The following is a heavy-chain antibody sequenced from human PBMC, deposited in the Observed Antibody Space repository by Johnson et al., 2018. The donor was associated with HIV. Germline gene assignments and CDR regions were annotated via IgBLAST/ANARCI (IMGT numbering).Heavy chain of an antibody. CDR1: GFSLSNYW. CDR3: ARDYETI. J-gene: IGHJ3*02. CDR2: IKQDGSEK. Sequence: VQLVESGGGLVQPGGSLRLSCAASGFSLSNYWMSWVRQAPGKGLEWVANIKQDGSEKYYVDSVKGRFTISRDNAKNSLFLQMNSLRAEDTAVYYCARDYETIWGQGTMVTVYS. V-gene: IGHV3-7*01. D-gene: IGHD3-16*01.